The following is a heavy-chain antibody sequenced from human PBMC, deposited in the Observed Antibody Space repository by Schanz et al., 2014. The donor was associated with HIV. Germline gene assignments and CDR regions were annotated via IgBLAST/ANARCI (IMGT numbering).Heavy chain of an antibody. CDR1: GFTFSDYP. J-gene: IGHJ4*02. CDR3: AKAGLFFGQLWLGCFDY. V-gene: IGHV3-23*04. Sequence: EVQLVESGGGLVKPGRSLRLSCTTSGFTFSDYPVSWLRQAPGKGLDWVSTISGSDGDTYYADSVKGRFTISRDNSKNTLYLQMNNLKTEDTAVYYCAKAGLFFGQLWLGCFDYWGQGAQVTVSS. CDR2: ISGSDGDT. D-gene: IGHD5-18*01.